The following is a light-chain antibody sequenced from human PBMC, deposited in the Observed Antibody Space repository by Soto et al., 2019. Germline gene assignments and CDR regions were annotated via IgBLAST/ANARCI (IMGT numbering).Light chain of an antibody. CDR1: QSVISNY. V-gene: IGKV3-20*01. J-gene: IGKJ1*01. CDR3: QHYGSSPQT. CDR2: GAS. Sequence: EIVLTQSPGTLSLSPGERATLSCRASQSVISNYLAWYQQKPGQAPSLLIYGASSRATAIPDKFSGSGSGTDFTLTISRLEPEDFAVYYCQHYGSSPQTFGQGTKVEIK.